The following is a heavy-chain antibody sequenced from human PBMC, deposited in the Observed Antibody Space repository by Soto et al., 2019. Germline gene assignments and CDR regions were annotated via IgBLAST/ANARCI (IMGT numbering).Heavy chain of an antibody. CDR3: ARQTRAPES. J-gene: IGHJ4*02. CDR2: IKQDGSDK. V-gene: IGHV3-7*03. CDR1: GFTFSSYW. Sequence: EVQLVESGGGLVQPGGSLRLSCAASGFTFSSYWMTWVRQAPGKGLECVANIKQDGSDKYYVDSLKGRFTISRDNAKNSLYLPINSLRGEDTAVYYCARQTRAPESWGQGTLVTVSS. D-gene: IGHD3-10*01.